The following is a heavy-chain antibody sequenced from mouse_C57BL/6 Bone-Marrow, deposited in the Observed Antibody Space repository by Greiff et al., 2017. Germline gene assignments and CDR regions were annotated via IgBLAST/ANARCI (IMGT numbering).Heavy chain of an antibody. CDR3: ARETSVVVHWSCDV. V-gene: IGHV5-4*01. D-gene: IGHD1-1*01. Sequence: EVKVVESGGGLVKPGGSLKLSCAASGFTFSSYAMSWVRQTPEKRLEWVATISDGGSYTYYPDNVKGRFTISRDNAKNNLYLQMSQLKSEATAMYYGARETSVVVHWSCDVWGTGTTVTVSS. CDR1: GFTFSSYA. CDR2: ISDGGSYT. J-gene: IGHJ1*03.